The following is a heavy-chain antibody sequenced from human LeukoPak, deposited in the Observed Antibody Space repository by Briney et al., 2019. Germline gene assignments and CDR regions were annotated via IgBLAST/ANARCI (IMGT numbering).Heavy chain of an antibody. CDR3: ARFSPMVRGMDV. D-gene: IGHD3-10*01. V-gene: IGHV3-30-3*01. CDR1: GFTFSSYA. J-gene: IGHJ6*02. Sequence: GGSLRLSCAASGFTFSSYAMHWVRQAPGKGLEGVAVISYDGSNKYYADSVKGRFTISRDNSKNTLYLQMNSLRAEDTAVYYCARFSPMVRGMDVWGQGTTVTVSS. CDR2: ISYDGSNK.